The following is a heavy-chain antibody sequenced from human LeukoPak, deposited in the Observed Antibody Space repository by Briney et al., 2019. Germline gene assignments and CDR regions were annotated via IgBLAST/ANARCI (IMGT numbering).Heavy chain of an antibody. D-gene: IGHD4-17*01. CDR1: GYTFTSYG. Sequence: GASVNVSCKASGYTFTSYGISWVRQAPGQGLEWMGWISAYNGNTNYAQKLQGRVAMTTDTSTSTAYMELRSLRSDDTAVYYCARDQDYGDLTLHPQFDYWGQGTLVTVST. CDR3: ARDQDYGDLTLHPQFDY. CDR2: ISAYNGNT. V-gene: IGHV1-18*01. J-gene: IGHJ4*02.